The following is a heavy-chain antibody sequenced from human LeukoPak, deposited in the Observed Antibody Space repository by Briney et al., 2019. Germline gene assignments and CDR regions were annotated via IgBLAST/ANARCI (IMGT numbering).Heavy chain of an antibody. D-gene: IGHD4-17*01. CDR2: IYTSGTT. Sequence: SETLSLTCTVSGGSISSGSYYWSWIRQPAGKGLEWIGRIYTSGTTHYNPSLKSRVTMSVDTSKNQFSLKLSSVTAADTAVYYCARSSTVTTSFDYWGQGTLVTVSS. J-gene: IGHJ4*02. V-gene: IGHV4-61*02. CDR1: GGSISSGSYY. CDR3: ARSSTVTTSFDY.